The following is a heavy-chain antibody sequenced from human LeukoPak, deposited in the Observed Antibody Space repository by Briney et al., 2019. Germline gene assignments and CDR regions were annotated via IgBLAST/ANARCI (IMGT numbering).Heavy chain of an antibody. D-gene: IGHD3-22*01. Sequence: GASVKVSCKASGYTFTGYYMHWVRQAPGQGLEWMGWINPNSGGTNYAQKFQGRVNMTRDTSISTAYMELSRLRSDDTAVYYCARDPQYYYDSSGYYPYYFDYWGQGTLVTVSS. V-gene: IGHV1-2*02. J-gene: IGHJ4*02. CDR3: ARDPQYYYDSSGYYPYYFDY. CDR2: INPNSGGT. CDR1: GYTFTGYY.